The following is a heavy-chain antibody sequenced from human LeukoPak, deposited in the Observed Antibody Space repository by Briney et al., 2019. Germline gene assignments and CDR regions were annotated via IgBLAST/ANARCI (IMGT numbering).Heavy chain of an antibody. CDR1: GYTFTSYG. Sequence: ASVKVSCKASGYTFTSYGISWVRQAPGQGLEWMGRISAYNGNTNYAQKLQGRVTMTTDTSTSTAYMELRSLRSDDTAVYYCARVRIVVVVAATFGDWFDPWGQGTLVTVSS. J-gene: IGHJ5*02. V-gene: IGHV1-18*01. CDR3: ARVRIVVVVAATFGDWFDP. CDR2: ISAYNGNT. D-gene: IGHD2-15*01.